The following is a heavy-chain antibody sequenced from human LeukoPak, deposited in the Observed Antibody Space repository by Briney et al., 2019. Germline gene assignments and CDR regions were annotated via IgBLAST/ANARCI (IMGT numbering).Heavy chain of an antibody. Sequence: GGSLRLSCAASGFTFSSYSMNWVRQAPGKGLEWVSSISSSSSYIYSADSVKGRFTISRDNAKNSLYLQMNSLRAEDTAVYYCARAGVVVAATGFGYWGQGTLVTVSS. CDR2: ISSSSSYI. D-gene: IGHD2-15*01. V-gene: IGHV3-21*01. J-gene: IGHJ4*02. CDR1: GFTFSSYS. CDR3: ARAGVVVAATGFGY.